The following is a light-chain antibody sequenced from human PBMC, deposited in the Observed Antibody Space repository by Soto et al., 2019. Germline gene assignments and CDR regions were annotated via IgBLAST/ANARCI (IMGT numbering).Light chain of an antibody. CDR2: LTF. CDR3: MQALQTPRT. V-gene: IGKV2-28*01. CDR1: QSLLYSNGYNY. Sequence: DIVMTQSPLSLPVTPGEPASISCRSSQSLLYSNGYNYLDWYLQKPGQSPQLLIYLTFNRSSGVPDRFSGSGSGTDFTLKISRVDAEDVGVYYCMQALQTPRTFGQGTKLEIK. J-gene: IGKJ2*02.